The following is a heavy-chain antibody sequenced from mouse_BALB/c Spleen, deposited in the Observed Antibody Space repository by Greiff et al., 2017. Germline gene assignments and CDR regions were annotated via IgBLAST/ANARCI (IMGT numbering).Heavy chain of an antibody. D-gene: IGHD4-1*01. CDR1: GFAFSSYD. Sequence: VQLKESGGGLVKPGGSLKLSCAASGFAFSSYDMSWVRQTPEKRLEWVAYISSGGGSTYYPDTVKGRFTISRDNAKNTLYLQMSSLKSEDTAMYYCARHGNWDGYYFDYWGQGTTLTVSS. J-gene: IGHJ2*01. CDR2: ISSGGGST. V-gene: IGHV5-12-1*01. CDR3: ARHGNWDGYYFDY.